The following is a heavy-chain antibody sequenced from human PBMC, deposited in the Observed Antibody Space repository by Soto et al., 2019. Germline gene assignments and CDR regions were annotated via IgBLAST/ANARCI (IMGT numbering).Heavy chain of an antibody. CDR3: AITPYYYDSSGYSDFQH. CDR1: GYTFTSYY. CDR2: INPSGGST. J-gene: IGHJ1*01. D-gene: IGHD3-22*01. V-gene: IGHV1-46*01. Sequence: ASVKVSCKASGYTFTSYYMHWVRQAPGQGFEWMGIINPSGGSTSYAQKFQGRVTMTRDTSTSTVYMELSSLRSEDTAVYYCAITPYYYDSSGYSDFQHWGQGTPVTVSS.